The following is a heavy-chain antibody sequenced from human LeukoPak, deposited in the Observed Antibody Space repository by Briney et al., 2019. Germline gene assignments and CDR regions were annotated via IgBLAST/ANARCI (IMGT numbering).Heavy chain of an antibody. J-gene: IGHJ5*02. V-gene: IGHV3-15*01. CDR2: IKSKNVGGTT. CDR3: TSHAAFDP. CDR1: GFTFNNAW. Sequence: GGFLRLSCAASGFTFNNAWMNWVRQAPGKGLEWVGRIKSKNVGGTTDYAAPVKGRFTISRDDSKNTVYLQMNSLKIEDTAVYYCTSHAAFDPWGQGTLVTVSS.